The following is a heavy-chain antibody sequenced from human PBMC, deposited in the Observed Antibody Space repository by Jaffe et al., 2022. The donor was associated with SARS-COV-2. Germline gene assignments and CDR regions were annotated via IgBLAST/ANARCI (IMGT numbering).Heavy chain of an antibody. Sequence: QVQLQESGPGLVKPSETLSLTCSVSGGSIGTYYWNWIRQTAGKGLEWIGRIYFTGFTNFNPSFTSRLTMTMDTSKNQFSLRLSSVTAADTAIYYCAREGVLGSDWPLGYWGQGTLVTVSS. J-gene: IGHJ4*02. V-gene: IGHV4-4*07. CDR1: GGSIGTYY. D-gene: IGHD6-19*01. CDR2: IYFTGFT. CDR3: AREGVLGSDWPLGY.